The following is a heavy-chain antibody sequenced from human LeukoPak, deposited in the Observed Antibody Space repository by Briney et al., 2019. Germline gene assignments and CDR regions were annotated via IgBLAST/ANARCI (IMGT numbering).Heavy chain of an antibody. Sequence: PGGSLRLSCVASGFSFSNYAMNWVRQAPGKGLEWISSITSSGGSTDYADSVKGRFTISRDNSKNTLSLQMDSLRAEDMAVYYCAKGHPGDAYYCYYGMDVWGQGTTVTVSS. CDR3: AKGHPGDAYYCYYGMDV. J-gene: IGHJ6*02. CDR1: GFSFSNYA. V-gene: IGHV3-23*01. CDR2: ITSSGGST. D-gene: IGHD1-26*01.